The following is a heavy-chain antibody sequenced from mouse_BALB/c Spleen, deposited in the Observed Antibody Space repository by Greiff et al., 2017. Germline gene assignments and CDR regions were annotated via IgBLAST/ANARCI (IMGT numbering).Heavy chain of an antibody. CDR3: ARADYGSRWFAY. V-gene: IGHV2-9*02. J-gene: IGHJ3*01. CDR2: IWAGGST. Sequence: VKLVESGPGLVAPSQSLSITCTVSGFSLTSYGVHWVRQPPGKGLEWLGVIWAGGSTNYNSALMSRLSISKDNSKSQVFLKMNSLQTDDTAMYYCARADYGSRWFAYWGQGTLVTVSA. D-gene: IGHD1-1*01. CDR1: GFSLTSYG.